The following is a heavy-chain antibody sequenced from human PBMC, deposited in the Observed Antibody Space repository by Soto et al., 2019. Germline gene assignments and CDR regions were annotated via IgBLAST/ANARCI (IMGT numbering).Heavy chain of an antibody. J-gene: IGHJ4*02. V-gene: IGHV3-23*01. Sequence: PGGSLRLSCTGSGFSFFSYAMSWVRQAPGKGLEWVSTISGSGGHTYYADSVKGRFVVSRDNSKNTLYLQMNSLRAEDTAVYYCAKDRTSSGWYRGFADYWGQGTLVTVSS. CDR3: AKDRTSSGWYRGFADY. D-gene: IGHD6-19*01. CDR1: GFSFFSYA. CDR2: ISGSGGHT.